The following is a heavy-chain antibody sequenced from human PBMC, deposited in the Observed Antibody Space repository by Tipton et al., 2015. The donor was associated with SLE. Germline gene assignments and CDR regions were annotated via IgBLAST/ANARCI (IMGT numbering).Heavy chain of an antibody. CDR3: ARGHSFSWASWYFDL. CDR2: IDHADDT. V-gene: IGHV3-13*01. CDR1: GFTFTNYD. J-gene: IGHJ2*01. D-gene: IGHD6-13*01. Sequence: GSLRLSCTVSGFTFTNYDMHWVRQAPGKGLEWISSIDHADDTYYPGSVKGRFTISRDNAEDSLFLQMNSLRAGDTGVYYCARGHSFSWASWYFDLWGRGTLVTVSS.